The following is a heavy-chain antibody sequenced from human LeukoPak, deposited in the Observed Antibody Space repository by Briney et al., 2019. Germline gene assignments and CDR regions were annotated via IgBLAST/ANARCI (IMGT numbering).Heavy chain of an antibody. D-gene: IGHD6-13*01. V-gene: IGHV3-21*01. CDR2: ISSSSSYI. J-gene: IGHJ4*02. CDR3: AREEGAAAGVDY. CDR1: GFTFTSYG. Sequence: PGGSLRLSCVASGFTFTSYGMHWVRQAPGKGLEWVSSISSSSSYIYYADSVKGRFTISRDNAKNSLYLQMNSLRAEDTAVYYCAREEGAAAGVDYWGQGTLVTVPS.